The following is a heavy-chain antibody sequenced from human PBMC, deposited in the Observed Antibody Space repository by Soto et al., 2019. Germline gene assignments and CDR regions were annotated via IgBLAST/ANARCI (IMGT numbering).Heavy chain of an antibody. J-gene: IGHJ5*02. D-gene: IGHD2-15*01. V-gene: IGHV4-30-4*01. CDR3: ARLYCSGGSCYSISWFDP. Sequence: SWIRQPPGKGLEWIGYIYYSGSTYYNPSLKSRVTISVDTSKNQFSLKLSSVTAADTAVYYCARLYCSGGSCYSISWFDPWGQGTLVTVSS. CDR2: IYYSGST.